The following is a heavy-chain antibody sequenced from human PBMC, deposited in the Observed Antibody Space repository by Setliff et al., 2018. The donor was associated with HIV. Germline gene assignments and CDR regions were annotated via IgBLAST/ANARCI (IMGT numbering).Heavy chain of an antibody. CDR3: ARNYGSGSYYQRDAFDV. J-gene: IGHJ3*01. CDR2: ISAYNGNT. CDR1: GYTFTSYG. Sequence: ASVKVSCKASGYTFTSYGISWVRQAPGQGLEWMGWISAYNGNTNYAQKLQGRVTMTTDTSTSTAYMELRSLRSDDTAVYYCARNYGSGSYYQRDAFDVWGQGTMVTVS. V-gene: IGHV1-18*01. D-gene: IGHD3-10*01.